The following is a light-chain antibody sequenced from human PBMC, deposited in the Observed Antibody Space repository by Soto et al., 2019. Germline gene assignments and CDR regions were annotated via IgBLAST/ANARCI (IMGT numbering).Light chain of an antibody. V-gene: IGKV3-20*01. CDR3: QQYGSSPT. Sequence: EIVLTQSPGTLSLSPGERATLSCRASQSVSSSYLAWYQQKPGQAPRLLIYGASSRATGIPDRFSGSGFGTDFTLTISRLEPEDFAVYYCQQYGSSPTFGPGTKVDSK. CDR2: GAS. J-gene: IGKJ3*01. CDR1: QSVSSSY.